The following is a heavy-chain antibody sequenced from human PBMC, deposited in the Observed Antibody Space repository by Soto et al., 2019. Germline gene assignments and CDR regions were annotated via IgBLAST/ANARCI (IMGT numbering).Heavy chain of an antibody. Sequence: PGGSLRLSCAASGYTFSSYSMSWVRQAPGKGLEWVSAISGSGGSTYYADSVKGRFTISRDNSKNTLYLQMNSLRAEDTAVYYCAKVQGYCSGGSCPPHAFDIWGQGTMVTVSS. CDR3: AKVQGYCSGGSCPPHAFDI. D-gene: IGHD2-15*01. CDR1: GYTFSSYS. J-gene: IGHJ3*02. CDR2: ISGSGGST. V-gene: IGHV3-23*01.